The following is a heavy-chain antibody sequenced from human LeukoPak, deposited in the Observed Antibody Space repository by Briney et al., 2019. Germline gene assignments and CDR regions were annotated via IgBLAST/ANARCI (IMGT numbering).Heavy chain of an antibody. CDR3: AREITMVRGVIITSRLGMDV. Sequence: SGKVSCKASGGTFSSYAISWVRQAPGQGLEWMGGIIPIFGTANYAQKFQGRVTITADESTSTAYMELSSLRSEDTAVYYCAREITMVRGVIITSRLGMDVWGQGTTVTVSS. J-gene: IGHJ6*02. CDR2: IIPIFGTA. CDR1: GGTFSSYA. V-gene: IGHV1-69*13. D-gene: IGHD3-10*01.